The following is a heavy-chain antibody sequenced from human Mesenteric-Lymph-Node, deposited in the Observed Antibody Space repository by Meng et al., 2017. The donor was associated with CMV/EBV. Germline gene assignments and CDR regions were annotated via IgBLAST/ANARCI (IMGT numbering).Heavy chain of an antibody. CDR3: ARDHYYDSSGYFYYYGMDV. Sequence: SETLSLTCAVSGDSISSSNWWSWVRQPPGKGLEWIGEIYHSGNTKYNPSLKSPVTISVDKSKNKFSLKLSSVTAADTAVYYCARDHYYDSSGYFYYYGMDVWGQGTAVTVSS. J-gene: IGHJ6*02. D-gene: IGHD3-22*01. CDR2: IYHSGNT. CDR1: GDSISSSNW. V-gene: IGHV4-4*02.